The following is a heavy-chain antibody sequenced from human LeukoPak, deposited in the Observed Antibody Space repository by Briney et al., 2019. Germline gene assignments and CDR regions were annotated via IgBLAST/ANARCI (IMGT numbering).Heavy chain of an antibody. D-gene: IGHD6-6*01. J-gene: IGHJ4*02. CDR2: ISGSGSNT. CDR3: AKRIAAPPRSFDY. CDR1: GLTFSSYA. V-gene: IGHV3-23*01. Sequence: GGSLRLSCAASGLTFSSYAMSWVRQAPGKGLEWVSSISGSGSNTYYADSVKGRFTISRDNSKNTLYLQMNSLRAEDTAVYYCAKRIAAPPRSFDYWGQGILVTVSS.